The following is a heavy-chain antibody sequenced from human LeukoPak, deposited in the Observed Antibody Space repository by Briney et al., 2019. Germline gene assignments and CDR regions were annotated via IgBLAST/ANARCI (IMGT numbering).Heavy chain of an antibody. D-gene: IGHD5-12*01. V-gene: IGHV1-18*04. Sequence: ASVKVSCKASGYTFTGYYMHWVRQAPGQGLEWMGWISAYNGNTNYAQKLQGRVTMTTDTSTSTAYMELRSLRSDDTAVYYCARASTVAPYYFDYWGQGTLVTVPS. CDR2: ISAYNGNT. J-gene: IGHJ4*02. CDR1: GYTFTGYY. CDR3: ARASTVAPYYFDY.